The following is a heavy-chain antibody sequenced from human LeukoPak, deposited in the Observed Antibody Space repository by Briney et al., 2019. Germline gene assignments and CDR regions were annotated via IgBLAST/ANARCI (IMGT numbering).Heavy chain of an antibody. CDR2: IYPGHSDT. J-gene: IGHJ4*02. V-gene: IGHV5-51*01. D-gene: IGHD1-26*01. Sequence: GESLKISCQVSGYSFSSYWIGWVRQMPGKGLEWMGIIYPGHSDTKYSPSFQGQVTISADKSVSTAYLQWSSLKASDTAMYYCARRRDLYSGSYYPFDYWGQGTLVTVSS. CDR3: ARRRDLYSGSYYPFDY. CDR1: GYSFSSYW.